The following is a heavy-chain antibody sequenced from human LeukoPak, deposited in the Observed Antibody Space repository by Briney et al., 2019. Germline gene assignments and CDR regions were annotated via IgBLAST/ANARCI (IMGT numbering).Heavy chain of an antibody. CDR3: AREIDRDGYNRFFDY. CDR1: GYTFTGYY. CDR2: INPNSGGT. V-gene: IGHV1-2*02. J-gene: IGHJ4*02. Sequence: ASVKVSCKASGYTFTGYYMHWVRQAPGQGLEWMGWINPNSGGTNYAQKFQGRVTITRDTSASTAYMDLSSLRSEDTAVYYCAREIDRDGYNRFFDYWGQGTLVTASS. D-gene: IGHD5-24*01.